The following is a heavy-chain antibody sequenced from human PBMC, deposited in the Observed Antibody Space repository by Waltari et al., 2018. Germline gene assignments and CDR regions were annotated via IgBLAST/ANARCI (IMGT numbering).Heavy chain of an antibody. V-gene: IGHV3-74*01. Sequence: EVQLVESGGGLAQPGGSLRLSCAASGFTFSSYWMHWVRQAPGEGLVWVSRINSDGGSTNYADSVKGRFTISRDNAKNTLYLQMNSLRAEDTAIYYCARDVVTVAGDGFDPWGQGTLVTVSS. CDR3: ARDVVTVAGDGFDP. J-gene: IGHJ5*02. D-gene: IGHD2-15*01. CDR1: GFTFSSYW. CDR2: INSDGGST.